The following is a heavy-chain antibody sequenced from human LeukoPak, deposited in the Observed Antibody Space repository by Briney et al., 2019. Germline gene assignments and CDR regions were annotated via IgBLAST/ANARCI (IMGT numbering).Heavy chain of an antibody. J-gene: IGHJ4*02. CDR2: IIPIFGTA. V-gene: IGHV1-69*13. CDR3: ARAHTSRAGPLSDYYDSSGYYF. D-gene: IGHD3-22*01. Sequence: SVKVSCKASGGTFSSYAISWVRQAPGQGLEWMGGIIPIFGTANYAQKFQGRVTITADESTSTAYMELSSLRSEDTAVYYCARAHTSRAGPLSDYYDSSGYYFWGQGPLVTVSS. CDR1: GGTFSSYA.